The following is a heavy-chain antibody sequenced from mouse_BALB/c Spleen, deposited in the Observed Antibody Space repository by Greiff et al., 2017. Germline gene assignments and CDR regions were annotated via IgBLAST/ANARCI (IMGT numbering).Heavy chain of an antibody. V-gene: IGHV14-3*02. Sequence: DVKLVESGAELVKPGASVKLSCTASGFNIKDTYMHWVKQRPEQGLEWIGRIDPANGNTKYDPKFQGKATITADTSSNTAYLQLSSLTSEDTAVYYCARYDGALYYFDYWGQGTTLTVSS. J-gene: IGHJ2*01. CDR1: GFNIKDTY. CDR3: ARYDGALYYFDY. CDR2: IDPANGNT. D-gene: IGHD2-3*01.